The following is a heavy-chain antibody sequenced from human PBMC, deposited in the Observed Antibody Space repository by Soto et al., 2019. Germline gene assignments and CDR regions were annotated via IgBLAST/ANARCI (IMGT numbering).Heavy chain of an antibody. CDR2: IFYTGTA. Sequence: QVQLQESGPGLVKPSQTLSLTCTVSGGSINTGGYYWGWIRHLPGEGLEWIGHIFYTGTAYYNPSLRSCVTVSIDTSANQFSLHMYSVTAADTAMYYCARRLDDTPETFFNWFDPWGQGILVTVSS. J-gene: IGHJ5*02. D-gene: IGHD2-15*01. CDR3: ARRLDDTPETFFNWFDP. CDR1: GGSINTGGYY. V-gene: IGHV4-31*03.